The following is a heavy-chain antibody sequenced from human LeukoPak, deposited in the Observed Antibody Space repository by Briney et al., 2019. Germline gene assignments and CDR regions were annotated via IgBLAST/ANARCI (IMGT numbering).Heavy chain of an antibody. CDR1: SLSGDY. D-gene: IGHD6-19*01. CDR3: ARTPPRQWRDRIWFDP. J-gene: IGHJ5*02. CDR2: IHHSGHT. Sequence: SETLSLTCGSLSGDYWSWIRQPPGKGLEWIGQIHHSGHTIYNPSLMSRVTMSIDTSKNQFSLKLSSVTAADTAVYYCARTPPRQWRDRIWFDPWGQGTLVTVSS. V-gene: IGHV4-34*10.